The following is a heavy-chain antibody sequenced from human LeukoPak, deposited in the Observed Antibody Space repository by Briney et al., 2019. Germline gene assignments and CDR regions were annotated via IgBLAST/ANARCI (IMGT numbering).Heavy chain of an antibody. V-gene: IGHV1-8*01. J-gene: IGHJ4*02. CDR2: MNPNSGNT. CDR3: ARGTVYLREFDY. Sequence: GASVKVSCKASGYTFTSYDINWVRQATGQGLEWMGWMNPNSGNTGYAQKFQGRVTMTRNTSISTAYMELSSLRSEDTAVYYCARGTVYLREFDYWGQGTLVTVSS. CDR1: GYTFTSYD. D-gene: IGHD2/OR15-2a*01.